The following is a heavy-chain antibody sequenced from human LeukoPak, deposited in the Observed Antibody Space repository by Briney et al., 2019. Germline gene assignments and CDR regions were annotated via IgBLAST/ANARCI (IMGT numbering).Heavy chain of an antibody. Sequence: SETLSLTCTVSGGSTISSSYYWGWIRQYPGKGLEWIGNIYYSGSTYYNPSLKSRVNISVDTSKNQFSLKLSSVTAADTAVYYCVRYAVEYSGTYFDSWGQGSLVTVSS. CDR1: GGSTISSSYY. CDR3: VRYAVEYSGTYFDS. D-gene: IGHD1-26*01. CDR2: IYYSGST. V-gene: IGHV4-39*01. J-gene: IGHJ4*02.